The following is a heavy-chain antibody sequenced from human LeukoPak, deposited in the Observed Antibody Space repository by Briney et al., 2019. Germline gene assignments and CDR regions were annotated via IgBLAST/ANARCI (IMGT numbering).Heavy chain of an antibody. J-gene: IGHJ4*02. CDR2: IIPILGIA. Sequence: SVTVSCKASGGTFSSYAISWVRQAPGQGLEWMGRIIPILGIANYAQKFQGRVTITADKSTSTAYMELSSLRSEDTAVYYCARGTYYDSSGYPDYWGQGTLVTVSS. D-gene: IGHD3-22*01. CDR3: ARGTYYDSSGYPDY. V-gene: IGHV1-69*04. CDR1: GGTFSSYA.